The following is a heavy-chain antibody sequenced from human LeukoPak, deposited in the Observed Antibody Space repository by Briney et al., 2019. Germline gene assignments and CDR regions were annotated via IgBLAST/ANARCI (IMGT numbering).Heavy chain of an antibody. D-gene: IGHD2-2*01. J-gene: IGHJ5*02. CDR3: ARRVVPAAKEDWFDP. V-gene: IGHV1-2*04. CDR1: GYTFTGYY. CDR2: INPNSGGT. Sequence: ASVKVSCKASGYTFTGYYMHWVRQAPGQGLEWMGWINPNSGGTNYAQKFQGWVTMTRDTSISTAYMELSRLRSDDTAVYYCARRVVPAAKEDWFDPWGQGTLVTVSS.